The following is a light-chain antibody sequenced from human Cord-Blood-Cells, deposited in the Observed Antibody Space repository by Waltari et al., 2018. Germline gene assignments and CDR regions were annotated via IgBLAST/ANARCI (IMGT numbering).Light chain of an antibody. Sequence: QSALTQPPSASGSPGQSVTIPCTGTSSDVGGYNYVSWYQQHPGKAPTLMIYEVSKRPAVVLDRFAGSKSGNTAALTVSGLQAEYEADYYCSAYAGSNNYGFGTGTKVTVL. CDR3: SAYAGSNNYG. V-gene: IGLV2-8*01. J-gene: IGLJ1*01. CDR1: SSDVGGYNY. CDR2: EVS.